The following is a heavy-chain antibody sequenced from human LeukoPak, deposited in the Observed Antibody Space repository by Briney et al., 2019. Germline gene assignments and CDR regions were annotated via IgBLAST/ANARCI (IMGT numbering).Heavy chain of an antibody. CDR2: ISWNSGSI. CDR3: AKDYDTMGYYFDY. J-gene: IGHJ4*02. Sequence: GGSLRLSCAASGFSFSTYCMHWVRQAPGKGLEWVSGISWNSGSIGYADSVKGRFTISRDNAKNSLYLQMNSLRAEDTALYYCAKDYDTMGYYFDYWGQGTLVTVSS. CDR1: GFSFSTYC. V-gene: IGHV3-9*01. D-gene: IGHD3-22*01.